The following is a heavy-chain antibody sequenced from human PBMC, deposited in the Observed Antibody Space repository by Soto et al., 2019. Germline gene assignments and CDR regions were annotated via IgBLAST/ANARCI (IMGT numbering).Heavy chain of an antibody. CDR2: IWYDGSNK. CDR1: GFTVSSYG. J-gene: IGHJ4*02. V-gene: IGHV3-33*01. CDR3: VRGPWLVGDVTSFDY. Sequence: HPGGSLRLSCAASGFTVSSYGMHWVRQAPGKGLEWVAVIWYDGSNKYYADSVKGRFTISRDNSKNTLWLQMNSLRADDTAIYYCVRGPWLVGDVTSFDYWGQGSLVTVSS. D-gene: IGHD6-19*01.